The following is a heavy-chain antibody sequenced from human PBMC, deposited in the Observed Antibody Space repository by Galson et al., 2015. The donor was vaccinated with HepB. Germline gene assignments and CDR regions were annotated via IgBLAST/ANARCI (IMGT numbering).Heavy chain of an antibody. D-gene: IGHD6-19*01. CDR2: INPSGGST. V-gene: IGHV1-46*01. J-gene: IGHJ4*02. CDR3: ARARGIAVAGTGGVSY. Sequence: SVKVSCKASGYTFTSYYMHWVRQAPGQGLEWMGIINPSGGSTSYAQKFQGRVTMTRDTSTSTVYMELSSLRSEDTAVYYCARARGIAVAGTGGVSYWGQGTLVTVSS. CDR1: GYTFTSYY.